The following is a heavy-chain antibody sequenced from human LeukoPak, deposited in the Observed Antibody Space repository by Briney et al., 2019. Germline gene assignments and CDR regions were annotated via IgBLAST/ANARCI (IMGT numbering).Heavy chain of an antibody. D-gene: IGHD6-6*01. V-gene: IGHV4-34*01. Sequence: SETLSLTCAVYGGSFSGYYWSWIRQPPGKGLEWMGEINHSGSTNYNPSLKSRVTISVDTSKNQFSLKLSSVTAAATAVYYCARDPRRLKFRRFDYWGQGTLVTVSS. J-gene: IGHJ4*02. CDR1: GGSFSGYY. CDR3: ARDPRRLKFRRFDY. CDR2: INHSGST.